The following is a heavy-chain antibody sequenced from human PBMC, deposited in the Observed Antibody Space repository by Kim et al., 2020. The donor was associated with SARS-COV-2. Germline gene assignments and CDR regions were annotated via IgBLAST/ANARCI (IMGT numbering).Heavy chain of an antibody. CDR1: GFTFSSYA. CDR2: ISYDGSNK. CDR3: ARDPRDYYYGMDV. V-gene: IGHV3-30*04. J-gene: IGHJ6*02. Sequence: GGSLRLSCAASGFTFSSYAMHWVRQAPGKGLEWVAVISYDGSNKYYADSVKGRFTISRDNSKNTLYLQMNSLRAEDTAVYYCARDPRDYYYGMDVWGQGTTVTVSS.